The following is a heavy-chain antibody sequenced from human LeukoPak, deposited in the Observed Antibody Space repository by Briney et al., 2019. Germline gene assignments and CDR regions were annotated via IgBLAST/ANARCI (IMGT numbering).Heavy chain of an antibody. J-gene: IGHJ4*02. V-gene: IGHV4-59*01. CDR3: ARANSGYDFTDYFDY. CDR2: IYYSGST. CDR1: GGSISSYY. D-gene: IGHD5-12*01. Sequence: SETLSLTCTVSGGSISSYYWSWIRQPPGKGLEWIGYIYYSGSTNYNPSLKSRVTISVDTSKNQLSLKLSSVTAADTAVYYCARANSGYDFTDYFDYWGQGTLVTVSS.